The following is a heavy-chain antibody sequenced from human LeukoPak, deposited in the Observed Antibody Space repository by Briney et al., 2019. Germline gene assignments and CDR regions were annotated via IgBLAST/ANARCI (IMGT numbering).Heavy chain of an antibody. V-gene: IGHV4-30-4*08. CDR1: GGSISSGDYY. CDR2: IYYSGST. CDR3: ASLGYCSSTSWFRTPGDY. D-gene: IGHD2-2*01. Sequence: SETLSLTCTVSGGSISSGDYYWSWIRQPPGKGLEWIGYIYYSGSTYYNPSLKSRVTISVDTSKNQFSLKLSSVTAADTAVYYCASLGYCSSTSWFRTPGDYWGQGTLVTVSS. J-gene: IGHJ4*02.